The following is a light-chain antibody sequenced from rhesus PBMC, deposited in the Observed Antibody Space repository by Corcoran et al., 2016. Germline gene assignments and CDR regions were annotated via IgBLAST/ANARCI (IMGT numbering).Light chain of an antibody. Sequence: EIVMTQSPATLALSPGERATLSCRANQSVSSYLAWYPQKPGQAPRRLIYGASSRATGIPDRFSGSGCGTEFTLTISSLEPEDVGVYFCLQSSNWPLTFGGGTKVEIK. CDR3: LQSSNWPLT. CDR2: GAS. CDR1: QSVSSY. V-gene: IGKV3-24*04. J-gene: IGKJ4*01.